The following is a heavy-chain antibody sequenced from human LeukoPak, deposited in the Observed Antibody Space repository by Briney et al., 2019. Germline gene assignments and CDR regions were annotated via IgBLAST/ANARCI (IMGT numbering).Heavy chain of an antibody. CDR2: INFSGTT. CDR3: ARLWYYDSKGFDI. Sequence: SETLSLTCTVSGYSISSGYYWGWIRQPPGKGLEWIGNINFSGTTYYNPSLKSRVTLSVDPSKNQFSLRLSSVTAADTAVYYCARLWYYDSKGFDIWGQGTMVTVSS. J-gene: IGHJ3*02. V-gene: IGHV4-38-2*02. D-gene: IGHD3-22*01. CDR1: GYSISSGYY.